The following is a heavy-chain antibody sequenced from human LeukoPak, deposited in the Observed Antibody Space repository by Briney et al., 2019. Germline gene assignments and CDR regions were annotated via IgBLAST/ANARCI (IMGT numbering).Heavy chain of an antibody. J-gene: IGHJ4*02. CDR2: SDPEDGET. D-gene: IGHD3-22*01. CDR1: GYTLTELS. V-gene: IGHV1-24*01. Sequence: ASVKVSCKVSGYTLTELSMHWVRQAPGKGLEWMGGSDPEDGETIYAQKFQGRVTMTEDTSTDTAYMELSSLRSEDTAVYYCATSLGYYDSSGPIRWGQGTLVTVSS. CDR3: ATSLGYYDSSGPIR.